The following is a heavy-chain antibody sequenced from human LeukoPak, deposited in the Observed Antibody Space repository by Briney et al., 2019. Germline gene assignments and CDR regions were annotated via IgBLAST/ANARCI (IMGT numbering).Heavy chain of an antibody. Sequence: SETLSLTCAVYGGSFSGYCWSWIRQPPGKGLEWIGEINHSGSTNYNPSLKSRVTISVDTSKNQFSLKLSSVTAADTAVYYCARGQAYGGQFDYWGQGTLVTVSS. J-gene: IGHJ4*02. V-gene: IGHV4-34*01. CDR2: INHSGST. CDR3: ARGQAYGGQFDY. CDR1: GGSFSGYC. D-gene: IGHD4-23*01.